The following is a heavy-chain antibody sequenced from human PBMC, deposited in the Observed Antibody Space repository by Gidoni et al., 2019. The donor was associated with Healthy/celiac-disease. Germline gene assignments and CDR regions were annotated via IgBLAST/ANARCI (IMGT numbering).Heavy chain of an antibody. D-gene: IGHD3-22*01. CDR2: IWYDGSNK. CDR3: ARDYYYDSSGYTDY. V-gene: IGHV3-33*01. CDR1: GFTFSSYG. Sequence: QVQLVASGGGVVQPGRSLRLSCAASGFTFSSYGMHWVRQAPGKGLEWVAVIWYDGSNKYYADSVKGRFTISRDNSKNTLYLQMNSLRAEDTAVYYCARDYYYDSSGYTDYWGQGTLVTVSS. J-gene: IGHJ4*02.